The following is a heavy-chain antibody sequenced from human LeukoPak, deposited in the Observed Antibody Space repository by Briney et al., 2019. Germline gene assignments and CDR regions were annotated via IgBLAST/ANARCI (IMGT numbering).Heavy chain of an antibody. J-gene: IGHJ6*02. CDR3: ARDRVLRYFDWLLPDYYYYGMDV. V-gene: IGHV3-33*01. CDR1: GFTFSSYG. Sequence: GGSLRLSCAASGFTFSSYGMHWVRQAPGKGLEWVAVIWYDGSNKYYADSVKGRFTISRDNSKNTLYLQMNSLRAEDTAVYYCARDRVLRYFDWLLPDYYYYGMDVWGQGTTVTVSS. D-gene: IGHD3-9*01. CDR2: IWYDGSNK.